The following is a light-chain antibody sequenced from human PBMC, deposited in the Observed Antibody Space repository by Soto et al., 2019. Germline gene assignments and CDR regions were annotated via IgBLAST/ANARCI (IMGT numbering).Light chain of an antibody. CDR3: QKYNGAPPT. J-gene: IGKJ4*01. CDR2: AAS. Sequence: DIQMTQSPSSLSASVGDRVTITCRASQGIRSYLAWYQQKPGKAPELLMYAASTLQSGVPSRFSGSGSGSDFTLIITSLQHDEGATYYCQKYNGAPPTFGGGTKVEIK. V-gene: IGKV1-27*01. CDR1: QGIRSY.